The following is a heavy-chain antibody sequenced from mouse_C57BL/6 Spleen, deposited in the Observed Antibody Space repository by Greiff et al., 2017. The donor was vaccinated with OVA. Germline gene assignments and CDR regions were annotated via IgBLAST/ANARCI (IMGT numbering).Heavy chain of an antibody. Sequence: VKLVESGPGLVAPSQSLSITCTVSGFSLTSYGVHWVRQPPGKGLEWLVVIWSDGSTTYNSALNSRLSISKDNSKSQDFLKMNSLQTDDTAMYYCARAYDYDGYFDVWGTGTTVTVSS. D-gene: IGHD2-4*01. V-gene: IGHV2-6*03. CDR2: IWSDGST. J-gene: IGHJ1*03. CDR1: GFSLTSYG. CDR3: ARAYDYDGYFDV.